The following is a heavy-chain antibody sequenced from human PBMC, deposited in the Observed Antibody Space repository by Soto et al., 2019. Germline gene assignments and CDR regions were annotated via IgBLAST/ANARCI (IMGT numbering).Heavy chain of an antibody. J-gene: IGHJ5*02. D-gene: IGHD3-10*01. CDR2: IYYSGST. Sequence: SETLSLTCTVSGGSISSYYWSWIRQPPGKGLEWIGYIYYSGSTNYNPSLKSRVTISVDTSKNQFSLKLSSVTAADTAVYYCARRTLSFGEHWFDPWGQGILVTVSS. CDR1: GGSISSYY. V-gene: IGHV4-59*08. CDR3: ARRTLSFGEHWFDP.